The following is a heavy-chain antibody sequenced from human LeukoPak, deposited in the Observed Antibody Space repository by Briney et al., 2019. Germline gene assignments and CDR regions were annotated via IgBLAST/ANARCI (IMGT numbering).Heavy chain of an antibody. Sequence: SGTLSLTCAVSGGSISSSNWWSWVRQPPGKGLEWIGEIYHSGSTNYNPSLKSRVTISVDKSKNQFSLKLSSVTAADTAVYYCARAQYSSGWYADDAFDIWGQGTMVTVSS. CDR2: IYHSGST. D-gene: IGHD6-19*01. V-gene: IGHV4-4*02. J-gene: IGHJ3*02. CDR3: ARAQYSSGWYADDAFDI. CDR1: GGSISSSNW.